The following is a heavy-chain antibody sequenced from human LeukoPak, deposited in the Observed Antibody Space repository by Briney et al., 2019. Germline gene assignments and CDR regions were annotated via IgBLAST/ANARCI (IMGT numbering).Heavy chain of an antibody. Sequence: PSETLSLTCAVYGESFSGYYWSWIRQPPGKGLDWIGEINHSGSTNYNPSLKSRVTISVDTSKNQFSLKLSSVTAADTAVYYCARDSSGYGPFDYWGQGTLVTVSS. J-gene: IGHJ4*02. D-gene: IGHD3-22*01. V-gene: IGHV4-34*01. CDR1: GESFSGYY. CDR3: ARDSSGYGPFDY. CDR2: INHSGST.